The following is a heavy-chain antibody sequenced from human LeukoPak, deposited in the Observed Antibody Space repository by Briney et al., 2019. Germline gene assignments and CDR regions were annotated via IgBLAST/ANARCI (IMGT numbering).Heavy chain of an antibody. D-gene: IGHD6-13*01. Sequence: ASVKVSCKASGYTFTSYDINWVRQATGQGLEWMGWMNPNRGNTGYAQKFQGRVTITRNTSISTAYMELSSLRSEDTAVYYCARVPIEYSSRGWFDPWGQGTLVTVSS. CDR3: ARVPIEYSSRGWFDP. CDR1: GYTFTSYD. V-gene: IGHV1-8*03. J-gene: IGHJ5*02. CDR2: MNPNRGNT.